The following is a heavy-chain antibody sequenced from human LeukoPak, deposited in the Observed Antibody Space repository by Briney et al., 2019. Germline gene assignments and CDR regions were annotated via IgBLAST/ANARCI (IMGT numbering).Heavy chain of an antibody. D-gene: IGHD3-10*01. CDR3: AKDRFPVLLRFGEPRKNYGMDV. J-gene: IGHJ6*02. CDR2: ISGSGGST. CDR1: GFTCSSYA. Sequence: PGASLRLSCAASGFTCSSYAMSWVRQAPGKGLEWVSAISGSGGSTYYADSVKGRFTISRDNSKNTLYLQMNSLRAEDTAVYYCAKDRFPVLLRFGEPRKNYGMDVWGQGTTVTVSS. V-gene: IGHV3-23*01.